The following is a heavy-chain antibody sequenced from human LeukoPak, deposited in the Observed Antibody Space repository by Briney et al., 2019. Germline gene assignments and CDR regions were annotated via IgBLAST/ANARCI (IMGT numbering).Heavy chain of an antibody. J-gene: IGHJ3*02. Sequence: GGPLRLSCAASGFTFSSYWMSWVRQAPGKGLEWVANIKQDGSEKYYVDSGKVRFTISRDNAKNSLYLQMNSLRAEDTAVYYCARDILYYYDSSGYQDIWGQGTMVTVSS. CDR1: GFTFSSYW. CDR3: ARDILYYYDSSGYQDI. D-gene: IGHD3-22*01. CDR2: IKQDGSEK. V-gene: IGHV3-7*01.